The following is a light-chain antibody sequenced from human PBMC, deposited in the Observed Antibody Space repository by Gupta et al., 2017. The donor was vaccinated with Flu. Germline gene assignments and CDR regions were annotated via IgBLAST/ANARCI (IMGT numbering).Light chain of an antibody. CDR1: NIGSVYD. CDR3: QSYDSSLSGYWV. J-gene: IGLJ3*02. CDR2: DNT. V-gene: IGLV1-40*01. Sequence: NIGSVYDVHWYQQVPGTAPKLLIYDNTNRPSGVPDRFSGSKSGTSASLAITGLQAEDEADYYCQSYDSSLSGYWVFGGGTKLTVL.